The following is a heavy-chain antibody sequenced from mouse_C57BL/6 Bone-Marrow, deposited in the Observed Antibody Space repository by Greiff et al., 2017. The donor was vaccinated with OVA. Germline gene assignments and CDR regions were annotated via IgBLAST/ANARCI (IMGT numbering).Heavy chain of an antibody. J-gene: IGHJ3*01. CDR2: IRNKANNHAT. CDR1: GFTFSDAW. Sequence: EVKVEESGGGLVQPGGSMKLSCAASGFTFSDAWMDWVRQSPEKGLEWVAEIRNKANNHATYYAESVKGRFTISRDDSKSSVYLQMNSLRAEDTGIYDCTAAPPKEDWFAYWGQGTLVTVSA. CDR3: TAAPPKEDWFAY. V-gene: IGHV6-6*01.